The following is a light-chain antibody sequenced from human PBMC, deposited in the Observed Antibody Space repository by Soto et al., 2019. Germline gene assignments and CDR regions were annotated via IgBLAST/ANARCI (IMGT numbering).Light chain of an antibody. J-gene: IGLJ1*01. V-gene: IGLV2-23*01. CDR3: CSYAGSITYI. CDR2: EGS. CDR1: SSDVGSHNL. Sequence: QSVLTQPASVSGSPGQSITISCTGTSSDVGSHNLVSWYQQHPDRAPKLMIYEGSKRPSGVSNRFSVSKSGNTASLTISVLQAEDEADYFCCSYAGSITYIFGSGTKLTVL.